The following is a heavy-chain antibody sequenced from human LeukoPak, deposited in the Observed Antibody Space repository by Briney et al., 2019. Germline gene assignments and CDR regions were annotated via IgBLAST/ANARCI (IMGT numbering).Heavy chain of an antibody. V-gene: IGHV3-48*03. CDR1: GFTFSSYE. CDR3: ARDDPYYDILTGYYYYYMDV. CDR2: ISSSGSTI. D-gene: IGHD3-9*01. Sequence: GGSLRLSCAASGFTFSSYEMNWVRQAPGKGLEWVSYISSSGSTIYYADSVKGRFTISRDNAKNSLYLQMNSLRAEDTAVYYCARDDPYYDILTGYYYYYMDVWGKGTTVTISS. J-gene: IGHJ6*03.